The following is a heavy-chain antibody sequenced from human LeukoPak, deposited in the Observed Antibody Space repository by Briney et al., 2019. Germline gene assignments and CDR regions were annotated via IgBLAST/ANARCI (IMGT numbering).Heavy chain of an antibody. D-gene: IGHD3-10*01. V-gene: IGHV4-31*03. CDR1: GGSISSGGYY. CDR2: IYYSGST. J-gene: IGHJ4*02. CDR3: ARGGRGSLSPGTHYYFDS. Sequence: SETLSLTCTVSGGSISSGGYYWSWIRQHPGKGLEWIGYIYYSGSTYYNPSLKSRVTISVDTAKNQFSLKLSSVTAADTAVFYCARGGRGSLSPGTHYYFDSGAQEPLSTVSS.